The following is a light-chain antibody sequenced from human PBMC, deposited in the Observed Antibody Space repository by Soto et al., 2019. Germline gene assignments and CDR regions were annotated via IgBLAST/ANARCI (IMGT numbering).Light chain of an antibody. J-gene: IGKJ3*01. Sequence: IVLTQSPVTLSLSPGERATLSCRASQSVSGSYLAWYQQKPGQAPRLLIYGASSRATGIPDRFSGSGSGTDFTLTISRLAPADLAVYYCQQYGSFPVTFGPGTKVDIK. CDR3: QQYGSFPVT. CDR1: QSVSGSY. CDR2: GAS. V-gene: IGKV3-20*01.